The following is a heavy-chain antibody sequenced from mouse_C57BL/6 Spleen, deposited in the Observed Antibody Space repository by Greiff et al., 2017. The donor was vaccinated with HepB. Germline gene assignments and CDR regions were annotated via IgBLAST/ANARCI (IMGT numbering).Heavy chain of an antibody. CDR1: GFSLTSYG. V-gene: IGHV2-2*01. CDR3: ASPLLRSSMDY. CDR2: IWSGGST. D-gene: IGHD1-1*01. Sequence: VKLQESGPGLVQPSQSLSITCTVSGFSLTSYGVHWVRQSPGKGLEWLGVIWSGGSTDYNAAFISRLSISKDNSKSQVFFKMNSLQADDTAIYYCASPLLRSSMDYWGQGTSVTVSS. J-gene: IGHJ4*01.